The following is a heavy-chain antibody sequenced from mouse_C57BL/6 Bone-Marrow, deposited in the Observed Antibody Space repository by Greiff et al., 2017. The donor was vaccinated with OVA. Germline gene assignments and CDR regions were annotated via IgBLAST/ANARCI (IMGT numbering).Heavy chain of an antibody. V-gene: IGHV1-26*01. J-gene: IGHJ4*01. CDR1: GYTFTDYY. D-gene: IGHD4-1*01. CDR2: INPNNGGT. Sequence: VQLQQSGPELVKPGASVKISCKASGYTFTDYYMNWVKQSHGKSLEWIGDINPNNGGTSYNQKFKGKATLTVDKSSSTAYMELRSLTSEDSAVYYCAELEAYYAMDYWGQGTSVTVSS. CDR3: AELEAYYAMDY.